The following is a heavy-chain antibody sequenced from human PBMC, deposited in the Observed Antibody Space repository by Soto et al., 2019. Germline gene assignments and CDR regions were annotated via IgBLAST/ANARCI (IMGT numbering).Heavy chain of an antibody. CDR2: IYFIGST. CDR1: GDSVSSASFY. V-gene: IGHV4-61*01. D-gene: IGHD6-19*01. J-gene: IGHJ5*02. Sequence: PSETLSLTCTVSGDSVSSASFYWIWILQAPGKGLEWILFIYFIGSTNYNPSLKSRVTMSLDTSKNQFSLKLRSVTAPDTAVYFCARVTSGRNWFDPWGQGTLVTVSS. CDR3: ARVTSGRNWFDP.